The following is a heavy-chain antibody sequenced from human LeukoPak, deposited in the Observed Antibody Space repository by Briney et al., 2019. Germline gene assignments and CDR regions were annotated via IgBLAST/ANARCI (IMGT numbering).Heavy chain of an antibody. CDR3: ARNRGVGPGAYFDY. J-gene: IGHJ4*02. D-gene: IGHD1-14*01. V-gene: IGHV3-11*03. CDR2: ISNSGSYT. Sequence: GGSLRLSCAASGITFSDEYMSWIRQAPGKGLEWVSYISNSGSYTNYADSVKGRFTISRDNAKNSLYLQMNSLRAEDTAVYYCARNRGVGPGAYFDYWGQGTLITVSS. CDR1: GITFSDEY.